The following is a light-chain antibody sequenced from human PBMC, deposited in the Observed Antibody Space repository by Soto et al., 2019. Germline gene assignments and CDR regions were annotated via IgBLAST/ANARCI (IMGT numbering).Light chain of an antibody. V-gene: IGKV1-39*01. Sequence: DIQMTQSPSSLSASVGDRVTITCRASQSIARDLNWYQQKSGKAPKFLIYAASSLQNGVPSRFSGRGSGTDFTLTISSLQPEDSAPYFCQQSYSTPPWTFGQGTKVDIK. CDR1: QSIARD. CDR2: AAS. CDR3: QQSYSTPPWT. J-gene: IGKJ1*01.